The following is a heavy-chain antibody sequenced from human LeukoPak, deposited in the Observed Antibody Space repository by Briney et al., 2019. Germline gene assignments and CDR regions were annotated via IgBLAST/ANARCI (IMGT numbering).Heavy chain of an antibody. Sequence: GGSLRLSCAASGFTFSSYSMNWVRQAPGKGLEWVSSISSSSSYIYYALSVKGRFTISRDNAKNSLYLRMNSLRAEDTAVYYCATGGAIKWEQAFDYWGQGTLVTVSS. CDR1: GFTFSSYS. V-gene: IGHV3-21*01. CDR2: ISSSSSYI. D-gene: IGHD1-26*01. CDR3: ATGGAIKWEQAFDY. J-gene: IGHJ4*02.